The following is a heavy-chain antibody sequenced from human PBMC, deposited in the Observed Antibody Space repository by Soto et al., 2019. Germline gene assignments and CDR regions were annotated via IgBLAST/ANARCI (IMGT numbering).Heavy chain of an antibody. CDR3: ARLRGQFYYGMDV. V-gene: IGHV1-2*02. D-gene: IGHD6-19*01. CDR1: GYNFIGYY. CDR2: IDPNNGDT. Sequence: QVQLVQSGAEVKKPGASVKVSCKASGYNFIGYYIHWVRQAPGQGLQWMGWIDPNNGDTDSAQKFQGRITMTRDTSISTVYMDLSSLRIDDTAIYYCARLRGQFYYGMDVWGQGTTVAFSS. J-gene: IGHJ6*02.